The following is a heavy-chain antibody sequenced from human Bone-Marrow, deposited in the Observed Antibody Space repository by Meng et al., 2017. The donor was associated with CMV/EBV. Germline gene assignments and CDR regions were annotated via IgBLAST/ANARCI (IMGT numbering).Heavy chain of an antibody. Sequence: GESLKISCAASGFTFSSYAMSWVRQAPGKGLDWVSAISGGGGSTYYADSVKGRFTISRDNSKNTLYLQMNSLRAEDTAVYYCAKDLFRDGYNYWGWADYWGQGTLVTVSS. D-gene: IGHD5-24*01. CDR3: AKDLFRDGYNYWGWADY. V-gene: IGHV3-23*01. J-gene: IGHJ4*02. CDR1: GFTFSSYA. CDR2: ISGGGGST.